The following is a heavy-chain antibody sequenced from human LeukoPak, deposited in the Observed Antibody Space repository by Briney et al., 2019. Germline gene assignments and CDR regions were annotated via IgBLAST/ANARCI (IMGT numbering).Heavy chain of an antibody. CDR2: IWYDGSNK. V-gene: IGHV3-33*06. CDR3: AKEASSGWYYFDY. Sequence: GRSLRLSCAASGFTFTTYGMHWVRQAPGKGLEWVAVIWYDGSNKYYADSAKGRFTISRDNSKNTMYLQMNSLRAEDSAVYYCAKEASSGWYYFDYWGQGTLVTVSS. D-gene: IGHD6-19*01. CDR1: GFTFTTYG. J-gene: IGHJ4*02.